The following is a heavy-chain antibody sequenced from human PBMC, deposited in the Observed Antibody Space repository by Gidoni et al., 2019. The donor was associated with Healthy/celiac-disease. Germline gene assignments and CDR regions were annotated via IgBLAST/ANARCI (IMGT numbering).Heavy chain of an antibody. CDR2: ISSNGGST. D-gene: IGHD3-16*01. V-gene: IGHV3-64*01. CDR1: GFTFSSYA. CDR3: ARDGGKKGFDY. Sequence: EVQLVESGGGLVKPGGSLRLSCAASGFTFSSYAMHWVRQAPGKGLEYVSAISSNGGSTYYANSVKGRFTISRDNSKNTLYLQMGSLRAEDMAVYYCARDGGKKGFDYWGQGTLVTVSS. J-gene: IGHJ4*02.